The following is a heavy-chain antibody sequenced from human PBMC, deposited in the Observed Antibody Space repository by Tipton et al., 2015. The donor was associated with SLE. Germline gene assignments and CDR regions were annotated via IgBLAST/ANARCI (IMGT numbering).Heavy chain of an antibody. CDR1: GFTFSSYA. J-gene: IGHJ4*02. Sequence: GSLRLSCAASGFTFSSYAMSWARQAPGKGLEWVSAISPSGATISYADSVKGRFTISRDISRSTVFLQMNSLRVEDTAVYYCAKVRHGDYGNYFDSWGQGTLVTVSS. D-gene: IGHD4-17*01. CDR3: AKVRHGDYGNYFDS. CDR2: ISPSGATI. V-gene: IGHV3-23*01.